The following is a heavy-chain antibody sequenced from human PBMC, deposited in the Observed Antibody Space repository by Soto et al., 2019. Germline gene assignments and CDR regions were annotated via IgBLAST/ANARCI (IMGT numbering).Heavy chain of an antibody. Sequence: QVQLVQSGAEVKKPGSSVKVSCKASGYTFTNFGISWVRQAPGQGLEWMGWISAYNGNTNYAQNFQGRVTLTPGTSTNPAYMELRSLRFDDPAVYYCSRGGTPIYYRGQGTLVTVSS. V-gene: IGHV1-18*01. CDR2: ISAYNGNT. CDR3: SRGGTPIYY. CDR1: GYTFTNFG. D-gene: IGHD3-16*01. J-gene: IGHJ4*02.